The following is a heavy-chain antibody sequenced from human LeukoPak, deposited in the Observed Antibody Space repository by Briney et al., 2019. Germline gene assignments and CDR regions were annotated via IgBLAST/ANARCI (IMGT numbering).Heavy chain of an antibody. CDR1: GFTFSNAW. V-gene: IGHV3-15*01. Sequence: GGSLRLSCAASGFTFSNAWMSWVRQAPGKGLEWVGRIKSKTDGGTTDYAAPVKGRFTISRDDSKNTLYLQMNSLKTEDTAVYYCTTDGGYPDHYYYYYGMDVWGQGTTVTVSS. CDR2: IKSKTDGGTT. CDR3: TTDGGYPDHYYYYYGMDV. J-gene: IGHJ6*02. D-gene: IGHD5-12*01.